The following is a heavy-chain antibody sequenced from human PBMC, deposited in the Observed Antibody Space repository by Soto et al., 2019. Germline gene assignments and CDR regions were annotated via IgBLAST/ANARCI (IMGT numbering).Heavy chain of an antibody. V-gene: IGHV3-23*01. D-gene: IGHD3-22*01. J-gene: IGHJ3*02. Sequence: GVLRLSCAASGFTFSNFAMSWVRQAPGKGLEWVSAISGSGISTFYADSVKGRFTISRDNSKNTLYLQMNSLRAEDTAVFYCAKTHMIAVVMDAFDIWGQGTMVTVSS. CDR1: GFTFSNFA. CDR3: AKTHMIAVVMDAFDI. CDR2: ISGSGIST.